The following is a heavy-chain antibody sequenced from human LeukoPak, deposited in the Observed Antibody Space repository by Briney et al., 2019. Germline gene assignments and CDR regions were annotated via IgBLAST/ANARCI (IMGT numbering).Heavy chain of an antibody. Sequence: PGGSLRLSCAASGFSFTDYAMNWVRQAPGKGLEWVSSISSSGGTTNYADSVKGRFTISRDNSRNTLYLQMNSLRVADTAVYFCTKVRLSNLYYYYGMDVWGQGTTVTVSS. CDR2: ISSSGGTT. J-gene: IGHJ6*02. V-gene: IGHV3-23*01. D-gene: IGHD2-21*02. CDR1: GFSFTDYA. CDR3: TKVRLSNLYYYYGMDV.